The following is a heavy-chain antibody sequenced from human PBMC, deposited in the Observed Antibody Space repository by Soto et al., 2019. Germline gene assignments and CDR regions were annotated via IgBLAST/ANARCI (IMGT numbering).Heavy chain of an antibody. CDR3: ATDGKVAVAGY. D-gene: IGHD6-19*01. CDR2: INVGNGNT. V-gene: IGHV1-3*01. J-gene: IGHJ4*02. CDR1: GGTFSNYA. Sequence: GASVKVSCKASGGTFSNYAISWVRQAPGQRLEWMGRINVGNGNTKYSQKFQGRVTITRDTSANTAYMELSSLRSEDTAVYFCATDGKVAVAGYWGQGTQVTVSS.